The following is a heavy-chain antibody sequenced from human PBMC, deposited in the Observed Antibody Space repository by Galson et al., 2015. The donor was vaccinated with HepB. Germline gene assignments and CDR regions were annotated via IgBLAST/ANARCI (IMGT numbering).Heavy chain of an antibody. V-gene: IGHV3-53*01. CDR1: GLTVSSNY. Sequence: SLRLSCAASGLTVSSNYMSWVRQAPGKGLEWVSVIYSGGSTYYADSVKGRFTISRDNSKNTLYLQMNSLRAEDTAVYYCARDLWVGEGPSDGWFDPWGQGTLVTVSS. J-gene: IGHJ5*02. CDR3: ARDLWVGEGPSDGWFDP. D-gene: IGHD3-10*01. CDR2: IYSGGST.